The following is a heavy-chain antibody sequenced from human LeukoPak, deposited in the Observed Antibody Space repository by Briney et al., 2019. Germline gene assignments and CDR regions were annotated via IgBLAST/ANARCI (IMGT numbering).Heavy chain of an antibody. CDR2: IYYSGST. CDR3: ARALGSEIFGVVPPPYCYIDV. Sequence: PSETLSLTCTVSGGSISSFYWSWIRQPPGKGLEWIGKIYYSGSTNYNPSLKSRVTISVDMSKNQFSLELSSVTAADTAVYYCARALGSEIFGVVPPPYCYIDVWGEGTTVTVSS. V-gene: IGHV4-59*01. D-gene: IGHD3-3*01. J-gene: IGHJ6*03. CDR1: GGSISSFY.